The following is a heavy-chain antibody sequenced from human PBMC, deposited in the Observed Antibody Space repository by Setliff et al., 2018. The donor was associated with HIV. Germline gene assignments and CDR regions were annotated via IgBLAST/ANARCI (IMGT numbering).Heavy chain of an antibody. D-gene: IGHD4-17*01. V-gene: IGHV3-11*01. J-gene: IGHJ4*02. CDR3: ARDKDEDYGSTSFDY. CDR1: GFTFSDYY. Sequence: GGSLRLSCAASGFTFSDYYMRWLSQAPGKGLEWVSYLSRDGNTIYYADSVKGRFTISRDNAKNSTYLQLNSLRPEDTAVYYCARDKDEDYGSTSFDYWGQGILVTVSS. CDR2: LSRDGNTI.